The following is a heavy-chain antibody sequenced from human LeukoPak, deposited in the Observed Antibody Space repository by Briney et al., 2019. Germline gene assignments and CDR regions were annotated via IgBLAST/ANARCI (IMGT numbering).Heavy chain of an antibody. CDR2: IYSGGST. J-gene: IGHJ4*02. Sequence: GGSLRLSCAASGFTVSSNYMSWVRQAPGRGLEWVSVIYSGGSTYYADSVKGRLTISRDNSKNTLFLQMNSLRAGDTAVYYCARGTVTMVDYWGQGTLVTVSS. V-gene: IGHV3-66*01. D-gene: IGHD3-10*01. CDR3: ARGTVTMVDY. CDR1: GFTVSSNY.